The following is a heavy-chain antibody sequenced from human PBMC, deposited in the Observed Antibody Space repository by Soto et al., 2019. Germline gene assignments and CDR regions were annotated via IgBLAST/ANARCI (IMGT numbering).Heavy chain of an antibody. V-gene: IGHV3-30*03. CDR2: ILYDGKKK. Sequence: PGGSLRLSCAASGFTLSRYGIHWGRQAPGKGVERGAVILYDGKKKKYADSVKGRFTISRDNSKNTLYLQMNSLRAEDTAVYYCARDPSPGGDNNWFDPWGQGTLVTVSS. CDR3: ARDPSPGGDNNWFDP. CDR1: GFTLSRYG. J-gene: IGHJ5*02. D-gene: IGHD4-17*01.